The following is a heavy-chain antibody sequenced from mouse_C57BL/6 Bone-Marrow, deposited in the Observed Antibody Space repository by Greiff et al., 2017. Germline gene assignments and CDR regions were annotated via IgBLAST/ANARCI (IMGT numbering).Heavy chain of an antibody. Sequence: VQLQESGAELAKPGASVKLSCKASGYTFTSYWMHWVKQRPGQGLEWIGYINPSSGYTKYNQKFKDKATLTADQSSSTAYMQLSSLTYEDSAVYYCARFPYYFDYWGQGTTLTVSA. CDR2: INPSSGYT. V-gene: IGHV1-7*01. J-gene: IGHJ2*01. CDR1: GYTFTSYW. CDR3: ARFPYYFDY.